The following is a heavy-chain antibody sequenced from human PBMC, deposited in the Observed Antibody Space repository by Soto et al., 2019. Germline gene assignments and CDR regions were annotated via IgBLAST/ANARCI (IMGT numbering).Heavy chain of an antibody. CDR2: IYYSGST. V-gene: IGHV4-30-4*01. J-gene: IGHJ5*02. Sequence: QVQLQESGPGLVKPSQTLSLTCTVSGGSISSGDYYWSWIRQPPGKGLEWIGYIYYSGSTYYNPSLRSRVTISVAKSKNHFSLKLSSVTAADTAVYYCARERPDGSRLDPWGQGTLVTVSS. CDR1: GGSISSGDYY. D-gene: IGHD6-13*01. CDR3: ARERPDGSRLDP.